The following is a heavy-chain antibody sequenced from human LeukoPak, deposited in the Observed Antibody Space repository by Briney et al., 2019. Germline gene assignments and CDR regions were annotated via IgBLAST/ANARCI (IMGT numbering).Heavy chain of an antibody. CDR3: ARGGSRWGSYYFDY. J-gene: IGHJ4*02. V-gene: IGHV1-8*03. CDR1: GYTFTSYD. D-gene: IGHD6-19*01. Sequence: ASVKVSCKASGYTFTSYDINWVRQATGQGLEWMGWMNPNSGNTGYAQKFQGRVTITRNTSISTAYMELSSLRSEDTAVYYCARGGSRWGSYYFDYWGQGTLVTVSP. CDR2: MNPNSGNT.